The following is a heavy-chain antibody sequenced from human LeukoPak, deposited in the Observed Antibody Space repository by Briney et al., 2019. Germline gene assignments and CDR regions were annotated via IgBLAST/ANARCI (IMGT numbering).Heavy chain of an antibody. J-gene: IGHJ4*02. CDR3: ARTSTGTRGGYDV. CDR2: INPNSGNT. V-gene: IGHV1-8*01. D-gene: IGHD1-1*01. Sequence: ASVKVSCKASGYTFTSYDINWVRQASGQGLEWMGWINPNSGNTGFTQKFQGRVTVTRSTSISTAYMELSSLTSDGTAVYYCARTSTGTRGGYDVWGQGTLVTVSS. CDR1: GYTFTSYD.